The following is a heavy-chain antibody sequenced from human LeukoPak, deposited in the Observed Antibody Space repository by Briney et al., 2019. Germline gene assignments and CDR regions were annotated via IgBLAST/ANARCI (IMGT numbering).Heavy chain of an antibody. CDR3: ARDGEVWYYFDY. CDR1: GFTFISYS. CDR2: ISSSSSYI. J-gene: IGHJ4*02. Sequence: GSLRLSCAASGFTFISYSMNWVRQAPGKGLEWVSSISSSSSYIYYADSVKGRFTISRDNAKNSLYLQMNSLRAEDTAVYYCARDGEVWYYFDYWGQGTLVTVSS. D-gene: IGHD2-21*01. V-gene: IGHV3-21*01.